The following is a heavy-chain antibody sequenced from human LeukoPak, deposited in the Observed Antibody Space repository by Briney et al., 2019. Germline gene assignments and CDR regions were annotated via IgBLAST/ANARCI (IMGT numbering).Heavy chain of an antibody. CDR2: NSSSGSNI. CDR3: VRDLRGVEPPPPHQKY. J-gene: IGHJ4*02. Sequence: PGGSLRLSCSASGFTFTSFAMHWVRQAPRKGLEYVSTNSSSGSNIFYADSVKGRFTISRDNSKSTLYLQMSGLRTDDTAVYYCVRDLRGVEPPPPHQKYWGQGTLVTVSS. CDR1: GFTFTSFA. V-gene: IGHV3-64D*06. D-gene: IGHD1-14*01.